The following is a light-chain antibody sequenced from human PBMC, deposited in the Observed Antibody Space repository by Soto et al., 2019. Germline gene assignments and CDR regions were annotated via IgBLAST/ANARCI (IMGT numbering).Light chain of an antibody. CDR2: STN. J-gene: IGLJ3*02. CDR3: MLYMGSGIWV. CDR1: SGSVSTTYY. Sequence: QTVVTQEPSFSVSPGGTVTLTCGLSSGSVSTTYYPSWYQQTPGQAPRTLMYSTNTRSSGVPDRFSGSILGNKAALTITGAQADDESHYYCMLYMGSGIWVFGGGTKLTVL. V-gene: IGLV8-61*01.